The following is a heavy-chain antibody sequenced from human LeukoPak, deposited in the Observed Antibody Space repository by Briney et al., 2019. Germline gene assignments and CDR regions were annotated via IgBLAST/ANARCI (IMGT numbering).Heavy chain of an antibody. J-gene: IGHJ5*02. Sequence: GGSLRLSCAASGFTFSSYSMNWVRQAPGKGLEWVSSISSSSSYIYYADSVKGRFTISRDNAKNSLYLQMNSLRAEDTAVYYCARGRFGYSFDGGDWFDPCGQGTLVTVSS. CDR2: ISSSSSYI. CDR3: ARGRFGYSFDGGDWFDP. CDR1: GFTFSSYS. D-gene: IGHD5-18*01. V-gene: IGHV3-21*01.